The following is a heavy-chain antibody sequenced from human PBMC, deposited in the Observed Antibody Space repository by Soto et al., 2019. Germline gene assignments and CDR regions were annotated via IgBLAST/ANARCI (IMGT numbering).Heavy chain of an antibody. V-gene: IGHV4-59*01. CDR3: ARDPSYYYGSGSSDYYYYYGMDV. CDR1: GGSISSYY. Sequence: QVQLQESGPGLVKPSETLSLTCTVSGGSISSYYWSWIRQPPGKGLEWIGYIYYSGSTNYNPSLKSRVTMSVDTSKNQFSLKLSSVTAADTAVYYCARDPSYYYGSGSSDYYYYYGMDVWGQGTTVTVSS. CDR2: IYYSGST. J-gene: IGHJ6*02. D-gene: IGHD3-10*01.